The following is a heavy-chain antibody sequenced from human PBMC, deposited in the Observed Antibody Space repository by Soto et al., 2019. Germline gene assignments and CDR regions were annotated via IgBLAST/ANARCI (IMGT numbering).Heavy chain of an antibody. D-gene: IGHD4-17*01. CDR2: ISAYNGNT. CDR1: GYTFTSYA. J-gene: IGHJ4*02. V-gene: IGHV1-18*01. CDR3: SRDLGGPDYGDSSSDY. Sequence: ASVKVSCKASGYTFTSYAISWVRQAPGQGLEWMGWISAYNGNTNYAQKLQSRVTMTTDTSTSTAYMELTSLRFDDADVYYCSRDLGGPDYGDSSSDYRGQGTLVTVSS.